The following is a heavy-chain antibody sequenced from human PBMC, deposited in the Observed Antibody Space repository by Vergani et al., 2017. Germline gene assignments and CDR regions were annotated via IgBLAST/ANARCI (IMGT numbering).Heavy chain of an antibody. Sequence: QVQLQESGPGLVRPSQTLSLTCTVPGGPISSGSYYWSWFRPPAGKGLEWIGRFYTGGGNSYNPSLKSRVTISVDTSKNQFSLQLSSVTAADTAVYYCARDPLYSSAWTFLLLDLDVWGQGTTVTVSS. V-gene: IGHV4-61*02. CDR1: GGPISSGSYY. CDR3: ARDPLYSSAWTFLLLDLDV. D-gene: IGHD6-25*01. CDR2: FYTGGGN. J-gene: IGHJ6*02.